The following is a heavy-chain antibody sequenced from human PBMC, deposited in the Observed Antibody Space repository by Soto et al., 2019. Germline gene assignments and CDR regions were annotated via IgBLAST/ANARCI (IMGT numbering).Heavy chain of an antibody. CDR2: ISWNSGSI. CDR1: GFTFDDYA. V-gene: IGHV3-9*01. Sequence: SGGSLRLSCAASGFTFDDYAMHWVRQAPGKGLEWVSGISWNSGSIGYADSVKGRFTISRDNAKNSLYLQMNSLRAEDTALYYCAKDASDCSSTSCSYYYYYYMDVWGKGTTVTV. J-gene: IGHJ6*03. CDR3: AKDASDCSSTSCSYYYYYYMDV. D-gene: IGHD2-2*01.